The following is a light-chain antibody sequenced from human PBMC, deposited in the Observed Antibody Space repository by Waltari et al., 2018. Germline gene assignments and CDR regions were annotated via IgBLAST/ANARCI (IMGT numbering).Light chain of an antibody. CDR3: QQSQGVPFT. CDR1: QDISRW. Sequence: DIQMTQSPSSVSASVGDRVIITCRASQDISRWLAWYQQTPGKAPKFLIYDASTLQSGGPSRFSGTGSGTEFTLTISSLQPEDIATYSCQQSQGVPFTFGQGTKVELK. J-gene: IGKJ2*01. V-gene: IGKV1-12*01. CDR2: DAS.